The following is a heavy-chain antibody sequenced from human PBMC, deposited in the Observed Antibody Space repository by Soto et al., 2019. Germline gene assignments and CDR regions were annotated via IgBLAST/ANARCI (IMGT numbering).Heavy chain of an antibody. CDR2: IYYSGST. D-gene: IGHD3-10*01. V-gene: IGHV4-59*01. Sequence: SETLSLTCTVSGGSISSYYWSWIRQPPGKGLEWIGYIYYSGSTNYNPSLKSRVTISVDTSKNQFSLKLSSVTAADTAVYYCARGTPRGYYYYYMDVWGKGTTVTVSS. J-gene: IGHJ6*03. CDR1: GGSISSYY. CDR3: ARGTPRGYYYYYMDV.